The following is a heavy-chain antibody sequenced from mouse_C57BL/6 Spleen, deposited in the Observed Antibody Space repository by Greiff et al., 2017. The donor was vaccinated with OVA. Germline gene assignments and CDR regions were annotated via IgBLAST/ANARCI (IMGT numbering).Heavy chain of an antibody. CDR2: ISGGGGNT. D-gene: IGHD2-4*01. J-gene: IGHJ3*01. V-gene: IGHV5-9*01. CDR3: ARHPYYDYDVGFAY. CDR1: GFTFSSYT. Sequence: EVKLMESGGGLVKPGGSLKLSCAASGFTFSSYTMSWVRQTPEKRLEWVATISGGGGNTYYPDSVKGRFTISRDNAKNTLYLQMSSLRSEDTALYYCARHPYYDYDVGFAYWGQGTLVTVSA.